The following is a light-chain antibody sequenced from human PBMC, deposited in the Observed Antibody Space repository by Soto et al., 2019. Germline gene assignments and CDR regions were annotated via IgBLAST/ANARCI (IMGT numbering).Light chain of an antibody. V-gene: IGKV3-20*01. CDR1: QSVSSSY. CDR3: QQYGSSTET. Sequence: EIVLTQSPGTLSLSPGERATLFCRASQSVSSSYLGWYQQKPGQAPRLLIYGASSRATGIPDRFSGSGSGTDFTLTISRLEPEDFAVYYCQQYGSSTETFGQGTKVDIK. CDR2: GAS. J-gene: IGKJ1*01.